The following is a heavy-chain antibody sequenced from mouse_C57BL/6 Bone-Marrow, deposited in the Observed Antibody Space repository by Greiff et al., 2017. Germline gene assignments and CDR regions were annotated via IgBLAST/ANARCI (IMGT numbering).Heavy chain of an antibody. J-gene: IGHJ3*01. CDR2: IDPSDSYT. V-gene: IGHV1-59*01. Sequence: QVQLQQSGAELVRPGTSVKLSCKASGYTFTSYWMHWVKQRPGQGLEWIGVIDPSDSYTNYNQKFKGKATLTVDTSSSTAYMQLSSLTSEDSAVYYCARGRNYDYTGFAYWGQGTLVTVSA. CDR3: ARGRNYDYTGFAY. CDR1: GYTFTSYW. D-gene: IGHD2-4*01.